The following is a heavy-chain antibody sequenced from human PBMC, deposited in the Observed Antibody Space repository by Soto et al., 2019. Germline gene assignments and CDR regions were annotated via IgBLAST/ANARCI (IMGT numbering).Heavy chain of an antibody. V-gene: IGHV3-53*01. CDR3: AVLTAVTHY. D-gene: IGHD4-17*01. J-gene: IGHJ4*02. CDR1: GFSVSDNH. Sequence: EVQVEESGGGLIQPGGSLRLSCAASGFSVSDNHISWVRQAPGKGLEWVSVIHRNANTDYADSVKGRFTTSRDDTKNTVYLQMNSPRAEDTAVYYCAVLTAVTHYWGQGTLVTVSS. CDR2: IHRNANT.